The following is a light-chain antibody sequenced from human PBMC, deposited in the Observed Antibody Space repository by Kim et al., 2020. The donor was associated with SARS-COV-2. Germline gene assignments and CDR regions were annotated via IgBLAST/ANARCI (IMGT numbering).Light chain of an antibody. CDR2: EDD. J-gene: IGLJ7*01. CDR3: QSYDTDSRAV. CDR1: SGSIATNF. V-gene: IGLV6-57*03. Sequence: NFMLTQPHSVSESPGKTVTISCTRSSGSIATNFVQWYQQRPGSAPTTVIYEDDERPSGVPDRFSGSIDASSNSASLTISGLKTEDEADYYCQSYDTDSRAVFGGGTQVIVL.